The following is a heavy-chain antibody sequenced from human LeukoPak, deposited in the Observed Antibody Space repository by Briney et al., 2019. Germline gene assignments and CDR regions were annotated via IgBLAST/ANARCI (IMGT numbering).Heavy chain of an antibody. Sequence: SETLSLTCTVSGGSISTHYWSWIRQPPGKGLEWIGHIYYSGSTNYNPSLKSRVTISVDTSKNQFSLKLSSVTAADTAVYYCARGVEMATILVGLWGQGTLVTVSS. J-gene: IGHJ4*02. D-gene: IGHD5-24*01. CDR3: ARGVEMATILVGL. V-gene: IGHV4-59*11. CDR1: GGSISTHY. CDR2: IYYSGST.